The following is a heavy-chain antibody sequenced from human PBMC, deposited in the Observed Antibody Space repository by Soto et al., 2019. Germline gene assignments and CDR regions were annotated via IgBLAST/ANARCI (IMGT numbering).Heavy chain of an antibody. D-gene: IGHD2-21*02. Sequence: QVQLQQWGAGLLKPSETLSLTCAVYGGSFSGYYWSWIRQPPGKGLEWIGEINHSGSTNYNPSLTSRVTISVDTSKNQFSLKLSSVTAADTAVYYCARTARFPARYFDYWGQGTLVTVSS. V-gene: IGHV4-34*01. J-gene: IGHJ4*02. CDR2: INHSGST. CDR1: GGSFSGYY. CDR3: ARTARFPARYFDY.